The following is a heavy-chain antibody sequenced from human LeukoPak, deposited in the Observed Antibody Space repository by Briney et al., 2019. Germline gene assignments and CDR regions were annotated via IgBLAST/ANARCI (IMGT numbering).Heavy chain of an antibody. J-gene: IGHJ4*02. Sequence: SETLSLTCTVSGGSLSGYYWSWIRQPPGRGLEWIGYIYYSGSSNYNPSLKSRVTISVDTSKNQFSLRLSSVTAADTAVYYCARAQGPGMILVGRYFTYWGQGSLVTVSS. V-gene: IGHV4-59*01. CDR2: IYYSGSS. D-gene: IGHD3-22*01. CDR1: GGSLSGYY. CDR3: ARAQGPGMILVGRYFTY.